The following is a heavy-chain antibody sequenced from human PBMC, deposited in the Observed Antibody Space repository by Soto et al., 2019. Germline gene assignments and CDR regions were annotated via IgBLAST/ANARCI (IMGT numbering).Heavy chain of an antibody. CDR1: GGSIISSNW. CDR2: IYHSGST. CDR3: ARDLTRRVFGVVTMARTGWFDP. V-gene: IGHV4-4*02. Sequence: SETLSLTCAVSGGSIISSNWWSWVRQPPGKGLEWIGEIYHSGSTNYNPYLKSRVTISVDKSENQFSLKLSSVTAADTAVYYCARDLTRRVFGVVTMARTGWFDPWGQGTLVTVSS. D-gene: IGHD3-3*01. J-gene: IGHJ5*02.